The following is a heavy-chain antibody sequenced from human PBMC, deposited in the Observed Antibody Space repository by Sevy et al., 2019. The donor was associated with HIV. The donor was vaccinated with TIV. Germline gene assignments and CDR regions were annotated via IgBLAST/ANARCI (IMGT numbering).Heavy chain of an antibody. CDR3: ARDGGGGTTNYGMDV. V-gene: IGHV1-2*06. D-gene: IGHD1-7*01. J-gene: IGHJ6*02. CDR2: INPNSGGT. Sequence: GESLKISCKASGYTFTGDYMHWVRQAPGQGLEWMGRINPNSGGTNYAQKFQGRVTMTRDTSISTAYMELSRLRSDDTAVYYCARDGGGGTTNYGMDVWGQGTTVTVSS. CDR1: GYTFTGDY.